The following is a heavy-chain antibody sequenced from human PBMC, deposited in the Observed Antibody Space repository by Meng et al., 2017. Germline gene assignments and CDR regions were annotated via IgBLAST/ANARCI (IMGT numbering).Heavy chain of an antibody. D-gene: IGHD6-19*01. Sequence: QVKLVQSVCGLKKPRAAVKVSCKASRYTSTSYAMNWVRQAPGQGLEWMGWINTNTGNPTYAQGFTGRFVFSLDTSVSTAYLQISSLKAEDTAVYYCARMGIAVAGTLGWEDYWGQGTLVTVSS. J-gene: IGHJ4*02. CDR2: INTNTGNP. V-gene: IGHV7-4-1*02. CDR3: ARMGIAVAGTLGWEDY. CDR1: RYTSTSYA.